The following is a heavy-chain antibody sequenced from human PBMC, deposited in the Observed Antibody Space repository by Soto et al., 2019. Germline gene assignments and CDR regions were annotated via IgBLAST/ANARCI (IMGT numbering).Heavy chain of an antibody. J-gene: IGHJ4*02. D-gene: IGHD1-26*01. CDR3: AKEGWGGSYEPYFDF. CDR2: INGRGDRT. CDR1: GFPSDTYD. Sequence: PGGSLRLSGAASGFPSDTYDMSWVRQAREKGLEWVSGINGRGDRTFVADSVKGRFSISRDISTDTVYLQMNSLKPEDTAVYYGAKEGWGGSYEPYFDFWGQGTVVTVSS. V-gene: IGHV3-23*01.